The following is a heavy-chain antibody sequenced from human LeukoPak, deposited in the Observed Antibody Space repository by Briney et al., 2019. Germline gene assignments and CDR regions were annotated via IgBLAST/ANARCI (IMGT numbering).Heavy chain of an antibody. Sequence: GGSLRLSCAASGFTFSSYNMNWVRQAPGKGLQWVSYISSSSTTIYYADSVKGRFTISRDNAKNALYLQMDSLRDEDTAVYYCARDQYDTWSRRGNFDSWGQGTLVIVSS. J-gene: IGHJ4*02. V-gene: IGHV3-48*02. CDR3: ARDQYDTWSRRGNFDS. CDR2: ISSSSTTI. D-gene: IGHD3-3*01. CDR1: GFTFSSYN.